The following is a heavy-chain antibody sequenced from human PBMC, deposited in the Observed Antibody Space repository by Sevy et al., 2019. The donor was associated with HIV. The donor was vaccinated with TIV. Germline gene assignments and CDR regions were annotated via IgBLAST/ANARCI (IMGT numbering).Heavy chain of an antibody. J-gene: IGHJ1*01. D-gene: IGHD2-21*02. CDR3: ARASSCGGDCYYLQY. CDR1: GDSFSGYT. Sequence: ASVKVSCKSSGDSFSGYTIIWVRQAPGQGLEWMGGIIPISGPAGPTNSAQNFQDRATITADISTQTAYMELISLRSEDTALYFCARASSCGGDCYYLQYWGQGTLVTVSS. V-gene: IGHV1-69*06. CDR2: IIPISGPAGPT.